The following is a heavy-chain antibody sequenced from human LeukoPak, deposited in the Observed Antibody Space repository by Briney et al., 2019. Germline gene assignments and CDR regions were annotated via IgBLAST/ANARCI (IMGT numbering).Heavy chain of an antibody. CDR3: ARDRGPHSSSPNSGAFDI. J-gene: IGHJ3*02. CDR1: GFTFSSYE. CDR2: ITSAGTI. V-gene: IGHV3-48*03. Sequence: GGSLRLSCAASGFTFSSYEMNWVRQAPGKGLEWVSYITSAGTIYNADSMKGRFTISRDNAKSSLYLQMNSLRAEDTAVYYCARDRGPHSSSPNSGAFDIWGQGTMVTVSS. D-gene: IGHD6-6*01.